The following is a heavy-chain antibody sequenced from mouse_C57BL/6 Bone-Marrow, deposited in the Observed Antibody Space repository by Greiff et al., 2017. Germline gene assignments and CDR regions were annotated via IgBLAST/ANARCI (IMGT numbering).Heavy chain of an antibody. D-gene: IGHD1-1*01. J-gene: IGHJ2*01. V-gene: IGHV5-15*01. CDR3: ARQGEGSRRYFDY. CDR1: GFTFSDYG. Sequence: EVKLVESGGGLVQPGGSLKLSCAASGFTFSDYGMAWVRQAPRKGPEWVAFISNLAYSIYYADTVTGRFPISRENAKNTLYLEMSSLRSEDTAMYYCARQGEGSRRYFDYWGQGTTLTVSS. CDR2: ISNLAYSI.